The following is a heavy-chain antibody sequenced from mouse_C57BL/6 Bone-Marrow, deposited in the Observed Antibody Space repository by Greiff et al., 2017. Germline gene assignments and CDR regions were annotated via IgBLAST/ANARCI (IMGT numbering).Heavy chain of an antibody. CDR2: IHPNSGST. V-gene: IGHV1-64*01. J-gene: IGHJ2*01. Sequence: QVQLQQPGAELVKPGASVKLSCKASGYTFTSYWMHWVKQRPGQGLEWIGMIHPNSGSTNYNEKFKSKATLTVDKSSSTAYMQLSSLTAEDSAVYYCARGVGTGDYFDYWGQGTTLTVSS. CDR3: ARGVGTGDYFDY. CDR1: GYTFTSYW. D-gene: IGHD3-3*01.